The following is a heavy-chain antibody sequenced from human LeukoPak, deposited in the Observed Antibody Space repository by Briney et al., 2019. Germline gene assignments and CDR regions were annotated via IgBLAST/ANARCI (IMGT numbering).Heavy chain of an antibody. CDR3: GSYRRAYDI. CDR1: GFTFSSYW. V-gene: IGHV3-23*01. D-gene: IGHD1-26*01. CDR2: FLSDGRI. Sequence: HTGGSLRLSCAASGFTFSSYWMTWVRQAPGKGLEWVSDFLSDGRIYYADSVKGRFTISKDNSQNTVNLQMDNLRAEDTATYYCGSYRRAYDIWGQGTVVTVAS. J-gene: IGHJ3*02.